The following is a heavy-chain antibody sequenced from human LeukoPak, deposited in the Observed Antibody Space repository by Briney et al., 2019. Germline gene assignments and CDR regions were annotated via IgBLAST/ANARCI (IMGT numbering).Heavy chain of an antibody. J-gene: IGHJ5*02. CDR3: ARLYYDILTGLNWFDP. CDR2: INPSGGST. D-gene: IGHD3-9*01. CDR1: GYTFTSYY. Sequence: ASVKVSCKASGYTFTSYYMHWVRQAPGQGLEWMGIINPSGGSTSYAQKFQGRVTMTRDTSTSTVYMELSSLRSEDTAVYYCARLYYDILTGLNWFDPWGQGTLVTVSS. V-gene: IGHV1-46*01.